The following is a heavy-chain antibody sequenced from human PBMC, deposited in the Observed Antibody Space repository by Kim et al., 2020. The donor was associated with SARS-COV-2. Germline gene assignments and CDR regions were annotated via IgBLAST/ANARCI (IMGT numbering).Heavy chain of an antibody. CDR3: GKGNHHYYYYYYGMDV. CDR1: GGTFSSYA. V-gene: IGHV1-69*13. J-gene: IGHJ6*02. Sequence: SVKVSCKASGGTFSSYAISWVRQAPGQGLEWMGGIIPIFGTANYAQKFQGRVTITADESTSTAYMELSSLRSEDTAVYYCGKGNHHYYYYYYGMDVWGQGTTVTVSS. CDR2: IIPIFGTA. D-gene: IGHD4-4*01.